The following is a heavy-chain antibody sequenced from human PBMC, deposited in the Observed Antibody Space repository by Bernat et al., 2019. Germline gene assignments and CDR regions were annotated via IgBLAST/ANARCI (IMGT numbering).Heavy chain of an antibody. CDR1: GFTLSTHW. CDR2: IKDDGSEK. Sequence: EVQLVESGGGLVQPGGSLRLSCVASGFTLSTHWMRWVRQAPGKGLEWVANIKDDGSEKFYVESVKGRFTISRDNAKNSLYLQMNSLRAEDTAVYYCARDTLIWGQGTMVTVSS. V-gene: IGHV3-7*01. CDR3: ARDTLI. J-gene: IGHJ3*02.